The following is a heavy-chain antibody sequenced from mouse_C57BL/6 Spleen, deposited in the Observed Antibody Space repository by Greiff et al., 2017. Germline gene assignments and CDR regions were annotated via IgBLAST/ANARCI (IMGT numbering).Heavy chain of an antibody. D-gene: IGHD2-10*02. CDR3: AREGDLLELGY. V-gene: IGHV1-80*01. CDR2: INPGIGDT. J-gene: IGHJ4*01. CDR1: GYAFTSYW. Sequence: LLQSGAELVKPGASVKISCKASGYAFTSYWMHWVKQRPGPGLEWIGQINPGIGDTKYNEKFKGKATLTADKSSSTAYMQLSSLTYEDSAVYFCAREGDLLELGYWGQGTSVTVSA.